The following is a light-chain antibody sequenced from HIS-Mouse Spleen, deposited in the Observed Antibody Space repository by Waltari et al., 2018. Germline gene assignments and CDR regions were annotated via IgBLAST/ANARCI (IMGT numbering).Light chain of an antibody. CDR3: QVWDSSSDHPWV. V-gene: IGLV3-21*02. J-gene: IGLJ3*02. CDR2: EDS. Sequence: SYVLTQPPSVSVAPGPTARTTRGGNKLASKSVHWDQQKPGQAPVLVVYEDSDRPSGIPERFSGSNSGNTATLTISRVEAGDEADYYCQVWDSSSDHPWVFGGGTKLTVL. CDR1: KLASKS.